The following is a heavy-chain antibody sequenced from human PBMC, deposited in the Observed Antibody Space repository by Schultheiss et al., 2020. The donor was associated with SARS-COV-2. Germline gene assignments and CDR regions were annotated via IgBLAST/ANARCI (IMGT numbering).Heavy chain of an antibody. D-gene: IGHD3-10*01. Sequence: ASVKVSCKASGYTFTSYDINWVRQATGQGLEWIGWIVVGSGNTNYAQKLQGRVTMTRNTSISTAYMELSSLRSEDTAVYYCARDRTMVQGVIISGMDVWGQGTTVTVSS. CDR1: GYTFTSYD. V-gene: IGHV1-8*01. CDR3: ARDRTMVQGVIISGMDV. CDR2: IVVGSGNT. J-gene: IGHJ6*02.